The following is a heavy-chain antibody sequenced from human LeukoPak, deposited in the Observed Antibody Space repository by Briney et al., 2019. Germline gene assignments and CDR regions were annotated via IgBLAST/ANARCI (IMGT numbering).Heavy chain of an antibody. D-gene: IGHD5-24*01. CDR3: ARRSDGYNPFDY. V-gene: IGHV4-30-2*01. CDR1: GGSISSGGYY. J-gene: IGHJ4*02. CDR2: IYHSGST. Sequence: PSETLSLTCTVSGGSISSGGYYWSWIRQPPGKGLEWIGYIYHSGSTCYNPSLKSRVTISVDRSKNQFSLKLSSVTAADTAVYYCARRSDGYNPFDYWGQGTLVTVSS.